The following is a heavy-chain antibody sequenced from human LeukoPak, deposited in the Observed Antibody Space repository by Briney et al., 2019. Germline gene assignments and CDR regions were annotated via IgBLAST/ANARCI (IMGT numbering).Heavy chain of an antibody. Sequence: SETLSLTCTVSGGSINTYYWSWIRQPPGKGLEWIGYIYYSGSTNYNPSLKSRVTIPVDTSKNQFSLNLSSVTAADTAVYYCARARRGYSYGNFDYWGQGTLVTVSS. CDR2: IYYSGST. V-gene: IGHV4-59*01. J-gene: IGHJ4*02. D-gene: IGHD5-18*01. CDR3: ARARRGYSYGNFDY. CDR1: GGSINTYY.